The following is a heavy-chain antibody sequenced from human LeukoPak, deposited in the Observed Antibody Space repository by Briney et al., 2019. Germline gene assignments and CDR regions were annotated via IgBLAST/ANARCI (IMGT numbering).Heavy chain of an antibody. J-gene: IGHJ6*03. Sequence: SETLSLTCAVYGGSFSGYYWSWIRQPPGKGLEWIGEINHSGSTNYSPSLKSRVTISVDTSKNQFSLKLSSVTAANTAVYCRARGQGVVPAAYYYYYYMDVWGKGTTVTVSS. CDR2: INHSGST. V-gene: IGHV4-34*01. D-gene: IGHD2-2*01. CDR3: ARGQGVVPAAYYYYYYMDV. CDR1: GGSFSGYY.